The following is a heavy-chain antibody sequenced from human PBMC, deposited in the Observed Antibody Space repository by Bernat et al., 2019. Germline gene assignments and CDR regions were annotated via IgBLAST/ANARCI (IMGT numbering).Heavy chain of an antibody. Sequence: EVQLVESGGGLVQPGGSLRLSCAASGFTFSSYAMSWVRQAQGKGLEWVSAISGSGGSTYSADSVKGLFTISRDNSKNTLYLQMNSLRAEDTAVYDCAKDIVVVPAAPFDYWGQGTLVTVSS. CDR1: GFTFSSYA. CDR2: ISGSGGST. V-gene: IGHV3-23*04. D-gene: IGHD2-2*01. CDR3: AKDIVVVPAAPFDY. J-gene: IGHJ4*02.